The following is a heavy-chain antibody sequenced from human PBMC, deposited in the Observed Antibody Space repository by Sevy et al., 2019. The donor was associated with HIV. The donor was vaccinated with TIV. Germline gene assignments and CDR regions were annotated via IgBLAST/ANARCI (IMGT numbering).Heavy chain of an antibody. CDR1: GFTFSSYN. D-gene: IGHD2-8*01. J-gene: IGHJ4*02. V-gene: IGHV3-48*01. CDR2: ISSSSSTI. CDR3: ARDGNGLFDY. Sequence: LSLTCAASGFTFSSYNMNWVRQAPGKGLEWVSYISSSSSTIYYADSVKGRFTISRDNAKNSLYLQMNSLRAEDTAVYYCARDGNGLFDYWGQGTLVTVSS.